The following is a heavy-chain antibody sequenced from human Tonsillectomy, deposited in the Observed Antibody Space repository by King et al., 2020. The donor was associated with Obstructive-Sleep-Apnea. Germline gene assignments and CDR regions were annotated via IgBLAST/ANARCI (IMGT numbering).Heavy chain of an antibody. CDR3: ARESCGGDCYPFGDAFDI. CDR1: GGSITSGSHY. CDR2: IYYSGST. D-gene: IGHD2-21*02. V-gene: IGHV4-31*03. Sequence: PLQESGPGLVKPSQTLSLTCNVSGGSITSGSHYWSWIRQHPGKGLEWVGYIYYSGSTYYNPSLKSRVTISVDTSKNQFSLKLTSVTAADTAVYYCARESCGGDCYPFGDAFDIWGQGTMVTVSS. J-gene: IGHJ3*02.